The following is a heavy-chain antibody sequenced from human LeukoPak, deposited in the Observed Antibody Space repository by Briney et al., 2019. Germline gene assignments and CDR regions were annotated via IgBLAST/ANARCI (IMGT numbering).Heavy chain of an antibody. V-gene: IGHV4-39*01. CDR1: GGSISSSSYY. D-gene: IGHD6-13*01. CDR3: AYLKQQLVPHY. Sequence: SETLSLTCTVSGGSISSSSYYWGWIRQPPGKGLEWIGSIYYSGSTYYNPSLKSRVTISVDTSKNQFSLKLSSVTAADTAVYYCAYLKQQLVPHYWGQGTLVTVSS. J-gene: IGHJ4*02. CDR2: IYYSGST.